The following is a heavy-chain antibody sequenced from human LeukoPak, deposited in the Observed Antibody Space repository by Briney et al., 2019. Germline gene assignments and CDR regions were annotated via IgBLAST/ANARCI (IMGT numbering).Heavy chain of an antibody. CDR2: IYYSGST. V-gene: IGHV4-59*08. D-gene: IGHD3-10*01. CDR3: ARHVSNYYGSFDY. J-gene: IGHJ4*02. Sequence: SETLSLTCTGSGGSMSSYYWSWIRQPPGKGLEWIGYIYYSGSTNYNPSLKSRVTISVDTSKNQFSLKLSSVTAADTAVYYCARHVSNYYGSFDYWGQGTLVTVSS. CDR1: GGSMSSYY.